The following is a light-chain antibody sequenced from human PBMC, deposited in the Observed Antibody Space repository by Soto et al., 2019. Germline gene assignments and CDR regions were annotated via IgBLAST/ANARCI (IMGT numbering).Light chain of an antibody. CDR2: KAS. J-gene: IGKJ5*01. V-gene: IGKV1-5*03. CDR3: QQANSFPIT. CDR1: QTISSW. Sequence: DIQMTQSPSTLSGSVGARVTITCRASQTISSWLAWYQQKPGKAPKLLIYKASTLKSGVPSRFSGSGSGTDFTLTISSLQPEDFATYYCQQANSFPITFGQGTRLEIK.